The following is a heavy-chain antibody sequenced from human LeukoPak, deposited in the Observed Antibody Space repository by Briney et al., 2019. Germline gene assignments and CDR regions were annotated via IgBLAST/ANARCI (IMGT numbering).Heavy chain of an antibody. CDR2: IYYSGST. CDR1: GGSISGYY. J-gene: IGHJ6*03. Sequence: SETLSLTCTVSGGSISGYYWSWIRQPPGKGLEWIGYIYYSGSTKYNPSLKSRGTISIDTSSNQFSLRLSSVTAADTAIYYCAIEKYSSSPYYYVDVCGKGTTVTVSS. D-gene: IGHD6-13*01. V-gene: IGHV4-59*01. CDR3: AIEKYSSSPYYYVDV.